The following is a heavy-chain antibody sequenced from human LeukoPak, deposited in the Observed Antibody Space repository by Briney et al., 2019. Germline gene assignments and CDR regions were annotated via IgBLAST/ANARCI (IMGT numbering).Heavy chain of an antibody. Sequence: SETLSLTCSVSGDSINTYYWNWIRQPAGKGLEWIGRIYTSGSTNYNPSLKSRVTISVDTSKNQFSLKLSSVTAADTAVYYCARDQHYDILTGPPYYYYGMDVWGQGTTVTVSS. V-gene: IGHV4-4*07. D-gene: IGHD3-9*01. CDR1: GDSINTYY. CDR2: IYTSGST. CDR3: ARDQHYDILTGPPYYYYGMDV. J-gene: IGHJ6*02.